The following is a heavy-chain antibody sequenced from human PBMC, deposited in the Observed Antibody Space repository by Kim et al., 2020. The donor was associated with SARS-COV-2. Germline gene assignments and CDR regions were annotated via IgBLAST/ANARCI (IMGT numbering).Heavy chain of an antibody. J-gene: IGHJ4*02. Sequence: VRSHITISRDNSKNTLYLQMNSLRAEDTAIYYCAKSKDYDTSGSYYYFDYWGQGTLVTVSS. D-gene: IGHD3-22*01. V-gene: IGHV3-33*06. CDR3: AKSKDYDTSGSYYYFDY.